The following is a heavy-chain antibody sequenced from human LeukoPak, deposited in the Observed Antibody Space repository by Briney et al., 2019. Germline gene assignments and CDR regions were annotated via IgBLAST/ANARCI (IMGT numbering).Heavy chain of an antibody. Sequence: GGTLRLSCAASGFAFLNYGMSWVRQAPGKGLEWVSAISGSGVTTYYAGSVKGRFTTSRDNSKNTLYLQMNSLRAEDTAVYYCAKDRVGATLYFDYWGQGTLVTVSS. CDR2: ISGSGVTT. D-gene: IGHD1-26*01. V-gene: IGHV3-23*01. CDR3: AKDRVGATLYFDY. CDR1: GFAFLNYG. J-gene: IGHJ4*02.